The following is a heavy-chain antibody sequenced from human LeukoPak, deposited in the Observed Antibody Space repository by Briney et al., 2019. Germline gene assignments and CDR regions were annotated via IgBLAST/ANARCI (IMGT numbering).Heavy chain of an antibody. D-gene: IGHD5-12*01. J-gene: IGHJ6*02. V-gene: IGHV3-49*04. CDR1: GFTFGDYA. Sequence: GGSLRLSCAVSGFTFGDYAMTWVRQAPGKGLEWVGLIRSKAYGGTTEFAASVKGRFTISRDDSKSIAYLQMNSLKTEDTAVYYCTTYDPSNYYGMDVWGQGTTVTVS. CDR2: IRSKAYGGTT. CDR3: TTYDPSNYYGMDV.